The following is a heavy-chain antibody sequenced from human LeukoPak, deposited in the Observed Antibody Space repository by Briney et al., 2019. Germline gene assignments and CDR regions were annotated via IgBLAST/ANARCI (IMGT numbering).Heavy chain of an antibody. D-gene: IGHD3-10*01. CDR3: ARLVEFWAEAAPGGYFDY. CDR2: IYPGDSDT. Sequence: GESLKISCKGSGYSFTSYWIGWVRQMPGKGLEWMGIIYPGDSDTRYSPSFQGQVTISADKSISTAYLQWSSLKASDTAMYYCARLVEFWAEAAPGGYFDYWGQGTLVTVSS. CDR1: GYSFTSYW. J-gene: IGHJ4*02. V-gene: IGHV5-51*01.